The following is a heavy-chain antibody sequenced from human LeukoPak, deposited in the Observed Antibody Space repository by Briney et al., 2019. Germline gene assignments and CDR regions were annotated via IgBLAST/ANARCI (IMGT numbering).Heavy chain of an antibody. Sequence: PETLSLTCTVSGGSISSTSSYYWEWIRQPPGKGLEWIGNIYYGGGTYYNPSLKSRVSISVDTSKNQFSLKLSSVTAADTAVYYCARSMSRVWNFQHWGRGTLVTVSS. CDR1: GGSISSTSSYY. CDR3: ARSMSRVWNFQH. J-gene: IGHJ1*01. CDR2: IYYGGGT. V-gene: IGHV4-39*01. D-gene: IGHD3-16*01.